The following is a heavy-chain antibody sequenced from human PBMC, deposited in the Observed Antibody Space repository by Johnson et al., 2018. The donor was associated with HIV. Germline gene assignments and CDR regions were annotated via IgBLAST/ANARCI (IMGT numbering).Heavy chain of an antibody. CDR1: GFTFSSYD. CDR3: ARDAVTPI. V-gene: IGHV3-23*04. CDR2: ISGSGGST. Sequence: VLLVESGGGLVQPGGSLRLSCAASGFTFSSYDMHWVRQATGKGLEWVSAISGSGGSTYYADSVKGRFTISRDNSKNTLYLQMGSLRAEDMAVYYCARDAVTPIWGQGTMVTVSS. D-gene: IGHD4-17*01. J-gene: IGHJ3*02.